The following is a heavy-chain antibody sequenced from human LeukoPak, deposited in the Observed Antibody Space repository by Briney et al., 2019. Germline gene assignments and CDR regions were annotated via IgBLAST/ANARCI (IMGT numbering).Heavy chain of an antibody. CDR2: IKQDGSEK. CDR1: GFTFSSYW. D-gene: IGHD5-18*01. J-gene: IGHJ4*02. Sequence: PGGSLRLSCAASGFTFSSYWMSWVGQAPGKGREGVAHIKQDGSEKYYVDSVKGRFTISRDNAKNSLYLQMNSLRAEDTAVYYCAREPKLGYSYGYDYWGQGTLVTVSS. CDR3: AREPKLGYSYGYDY. V-gene: IGHV3-7*01.